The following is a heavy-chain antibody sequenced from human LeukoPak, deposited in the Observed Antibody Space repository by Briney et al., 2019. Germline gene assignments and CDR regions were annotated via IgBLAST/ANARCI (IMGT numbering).Heavy chain of an antibody. CDR2: IYHSGST. CDR3: ASTLNYYDSSGYYYLGYYYYYMDV. CDR1: GYSISSGYY. D-gene: IGHD3-22*01. Sequence: SETLSLTCTVSGYSISSGYYWGWIRQPPGKGLEWIGSIYHSGSTYYNPSLKSRVTISVDTSKNQFSLKLSSVTAADTAVYYCASTLNYYDSSGYYYLGYYYYYMDVWGKGTTVTVSS. J-gene: IGHJ6*03. V-gene: IGHV4-38-2*02.